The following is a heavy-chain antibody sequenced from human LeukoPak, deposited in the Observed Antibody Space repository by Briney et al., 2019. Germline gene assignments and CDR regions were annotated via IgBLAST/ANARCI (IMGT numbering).Heavy chain of an antibody. J-gene: IGHJ4*02. Sequence: ASVKVSCKASGYSFVGYGITWVRQAPGQGLEWMGWFNPENGNTNYAQKVQGRVTMTADTSTSTSYMELRSLRSDDTAVYYCARDYGGLLGSSSAFDYWGQGTLVTVSS. D-gene: IGHD6-6*01. CDR2: FNPENGNT. V-gene: IGHV1-18*01. CDR3: ARDYGGLLGSSSAFDY. CDR1: GYSFVGYG.